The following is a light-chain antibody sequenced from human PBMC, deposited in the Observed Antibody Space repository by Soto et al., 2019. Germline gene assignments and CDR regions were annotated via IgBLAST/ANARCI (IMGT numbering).Light chain of an antibody. Sequence: EIVMAQSPATLSVSPGERATLSCGASQSVRTKLAWYQQKPGQAPRLLIYGASTRATGIPARFSGSGSGTDFTLTISSLQSEDFAVYYCQEYNNWPSMYTFGQGTKVDIK. V-gene: IGKV3-15*01. CDR2: GAS. CDR3: QEYNNWPSMYT. CDR1: QSVRTK. J-gene: IGKJ2*01.